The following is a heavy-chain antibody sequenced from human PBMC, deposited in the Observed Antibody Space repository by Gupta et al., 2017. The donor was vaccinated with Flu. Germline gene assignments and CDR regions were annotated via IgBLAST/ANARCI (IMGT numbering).Heavy chain of an antibody. CDR1: GFTFGDSA. CDR3: TRERIYGITMIVVVESFDY. Sequence: EVQLVESGGGLVQPARSLRLSCTASGFTFGDSAMSWFRQAPGKGLEWVGFIRSKAYGGTTEYAASVKGRFTISRDDSKSIAYLQMNSLKTEDTAVYYCTRERIYGITMIVVVESFDYWGQGTLVTVSS. D-gene: IGHD3-22*01. V-gene: IGHV3-49*03. J-gene: IGHJ4*02. CDR2: IRSKAYGGTT.